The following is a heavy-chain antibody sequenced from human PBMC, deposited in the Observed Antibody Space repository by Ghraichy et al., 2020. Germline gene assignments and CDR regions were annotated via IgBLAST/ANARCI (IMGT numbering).Heavy chain of an antibody. D-gene: IGHD2-2*01. CDR1: GFTFSSYA. V-gene: IGHV3-30*04. CDR3: ASDRAAMDDS. CDR2: ISYDGSNK. Sequence: GGSLRLSCAASGFTFSSYAMHWVRQAPGKGLEWVTVISYDGSNKYYADSVKGRFTISRDNSKNTLYLQMNSLRAEDTAVYYWASDRAAMDDSWGQGTLVTVSS. J-gene: IGHJ4*02.